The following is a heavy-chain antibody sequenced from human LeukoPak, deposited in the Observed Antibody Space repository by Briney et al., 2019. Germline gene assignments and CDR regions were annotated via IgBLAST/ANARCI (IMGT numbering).Heavy chain of an antibody. Sequence: ASVTVSCKASGYTFTSYDINWVRQATGQGLEWMGWMNPNSGNTGYAQKFQGRVTMTRNTSISTAYMELSSLRSEDTAVYYYARGGKIVVVAATRYNWFDPWGQGTLVTVSS. D-gene: IGHD2-15*01. CDR3: ARGGKIVVVAATRYNWFDP. V-gene: IGHV1-8*01. CDR2: MNPNSGNT. J-gene: IGHJ5*02. CDR1: GYTFTSYD.